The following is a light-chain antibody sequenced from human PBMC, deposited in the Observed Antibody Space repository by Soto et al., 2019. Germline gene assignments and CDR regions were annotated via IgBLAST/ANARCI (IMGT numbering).Light chain of an antibody. Sequence: QSALTHPASVSGSPVQSITISCTGTSSDIGSYDLVSWYQQHPGTAPKLIIYEVTKRPSGVSTRFSGSKSGNTASLTISGLQAVDEADYYCCSFADFTYVFGTGTKVTVL. CDR1: SSDIGSYDL. CDR3: CSFADFTYV. CDR2: EVT. J-gene: IGLJ1*01. V-gene: IGLV2-23*02.